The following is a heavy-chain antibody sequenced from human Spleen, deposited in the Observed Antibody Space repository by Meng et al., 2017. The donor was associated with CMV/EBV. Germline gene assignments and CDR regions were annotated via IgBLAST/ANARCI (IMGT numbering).Heavy chain of an antibody. CDR1: GFTFDDYA. J-gene: IGHJ4*02. CDR3: AKHVGAYSYGFDY. CDR2: ISWNSGSI. Sequence: GGSLRLSCAASGFTFDDYAIHWVRQAPGKGLEWVSGISWNSGSIGYADSVKGRFTISRDNAKNSLYLQMNSLRAEDTAVYYCAKHVGAYSYGFDYWGQGTLVTVSS. V-gene: IGHV3-9*01. D-gene: IGHD5-18*01.